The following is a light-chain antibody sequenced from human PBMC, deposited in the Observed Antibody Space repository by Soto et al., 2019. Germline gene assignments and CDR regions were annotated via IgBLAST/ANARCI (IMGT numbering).Light chain of an antibody. Sequence: EIVMTQSPAIPSVSPGERATLSCRASQSVSTNLAWFQQKPGQTPRLLFNGASTRATGIPARFTGSGSGTEFILTISSLQSEDFAVYYCQQYDIWPPTFGQGTKVEIK. CDR3: QQYDIWPPT. CDR1: QSVSTN. V-gene: IGKV3-15*01. CDR2: GAS. J-gene: IGKJ1*01.